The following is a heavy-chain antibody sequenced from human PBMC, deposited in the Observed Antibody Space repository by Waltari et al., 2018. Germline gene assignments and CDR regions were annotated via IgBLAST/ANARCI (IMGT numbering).Heavy chain of an antibody. CDR3: VRAPSRWHEHGFYYYGLDV. Sequence: EVQLVESGGVLVQPGGSLRLSCAASGFTFSRYGMHWVRQAPGKGLVWVSRINSDGSTTAYADSVKGRFTISRDNAKNTLNLQMNSLRAEDTAVYYCVRAPSRWHEHGFYYYGLDVWGQGTTVTVSS. V-gene: IGHV3-74*01. CDR2: INSDGSTT. D-gene: IGHD6-13*01. CDR1: GFTFSRYG. J-gene: IGHJ6*02.